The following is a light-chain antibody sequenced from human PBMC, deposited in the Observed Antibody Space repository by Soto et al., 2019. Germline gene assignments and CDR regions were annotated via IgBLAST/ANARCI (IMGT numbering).Light chain of an antibody. V-gene: IGKV1-5*03. CDR1: QSISSW. Sequence: IRMALSASTLSAYEGDRITITCRASQSISSWLAWYQQKPGKAPKLLIYEASTLKSGVPSRFSGSGSGTEFTLTISSLQPDDFATYYCQHYNSYLEAFGQGTKVDI. CDR3: QHYNSYLEA. J-gene: IGKJ1*01. CDR2: EAS.